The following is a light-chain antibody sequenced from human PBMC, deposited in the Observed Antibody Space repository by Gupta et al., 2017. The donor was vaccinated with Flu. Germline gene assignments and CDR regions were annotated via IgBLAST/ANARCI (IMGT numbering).Light chain of an antibody. J-gene: IGLJ2*01. CDR2: EVT. V-gene: IGLV2-23*02. Sequence: QSALTQPASVSGSPGQSITISCSGTNNDVGSYNRVSWYQQYPGKAPNILIYEVTKRPSEVSNRFSGSKSGNTASLTISGLQAEDEADYYCCSFASPYTWIFGGGNTVTVL. CDR3: CSFASPYTWI. CDR1: NNDVGSYNR.